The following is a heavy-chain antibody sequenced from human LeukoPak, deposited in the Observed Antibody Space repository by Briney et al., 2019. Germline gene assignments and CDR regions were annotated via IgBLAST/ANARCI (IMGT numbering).Heavy chain of an antibody. D-gene: IGHD3-10*01. CDR1: GYTFTDYY. Sequence: GASVKVSCKASGYTFTDYYMHWVQQAPGKGLEWMGRVDPEDGKTIYAEKFQGRVTITADTSTDTAYMELSSLRSEDTAVYYCARDRGRITMVRGAGFDYWGQGTLVTVSS. CDR2: VDPEDGKT. CDR3: ARDRGRITMVRGAGFDY. J-gene: IGHJ4*02. V-gene: IGHV1-69-2*01.